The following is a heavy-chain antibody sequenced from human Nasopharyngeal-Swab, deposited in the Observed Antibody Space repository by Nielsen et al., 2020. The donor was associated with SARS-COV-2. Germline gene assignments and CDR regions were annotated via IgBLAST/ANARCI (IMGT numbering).Heavy chain of an antibody. CDR2: IRSDSSSS. CDR3: AISSGYYYPGFDY. CDR1: GFTFSTYS. J-gene: IGHJ4*02. Sequence: GGSLRLSCAASGFTFSTYSMNWIRQAPGKGLEWIASIRSDSSSSYYADSVKGRFTVSRDNAQKSLYLQMNRLRAEDTAVYYCAISSGYYYPGFDYWGQGTLVTVSS. D-gene: IGHD3-22*01. V-gene: IGHV3-48*04.